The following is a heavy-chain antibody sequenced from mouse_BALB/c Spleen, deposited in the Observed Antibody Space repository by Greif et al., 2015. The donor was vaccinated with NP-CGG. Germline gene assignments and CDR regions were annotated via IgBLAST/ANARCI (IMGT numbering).Heavy chain of an antibody. CDR3: VKDWPSYSDY. Sequence: EVMLVESGGGLVQPGGSLRLSCAASGFTFTDYFMSWVRQPPGKAPEWLGFIRDKANGYTTEYSASVKGRFTISRDNSQSIIYLQMNTLRAEDSATYYCVKDWPSYSDYWGQGTTLTVSS. CDR2: IRDKANGYTT. J-gene: IGHJ2*01. CDR1: GFTFTDYF. V-gene: IGHV7-3*02.